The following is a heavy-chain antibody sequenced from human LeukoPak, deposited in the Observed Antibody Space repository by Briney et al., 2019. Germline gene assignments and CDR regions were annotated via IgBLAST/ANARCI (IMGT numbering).Heavy chain of an antibody. D-gene: IGHD3-10*01. V-gene: IGHV4-39*07. CDR1: GGSISNSSYY. CDR2: IYYSGSA. J-gene: IGHJ6*04. CDR3: ARGRITMVRGEAYYYYGMDV. Sequence: SETLSLTCIVSGGSISNSSYYWGWIRQPPGKGLEWIGSIYYSGSAYYNPSLKSRVTISVDTSKNQFSLKLSSVTAADTAVYYCARGRITMVRGEAYYYYGMDVWGKGTTVTVSS.